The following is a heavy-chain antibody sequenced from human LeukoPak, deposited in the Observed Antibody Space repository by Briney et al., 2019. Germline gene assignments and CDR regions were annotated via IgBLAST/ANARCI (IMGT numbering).Heavy chain of an antibody. D-gene: IGHD1-26*01. V-gene: IGHV3-33*01. CDR1: GFTFNSYG. Sequence: GSLRLSCAASGFTFNSYGMHWVRQAPGKGLEWVAAIWYNGGNKYYADSVKGRFAISRDNSKNTLDLQMNSLRAEDTAEYYCARGRRSTGDTSSYFDSWGQGTLVTVSS. CDR2: IWYNGGNK. CDR3: ARGRRSTGDTSSYFDS. J-gene: IGHJ4*02.